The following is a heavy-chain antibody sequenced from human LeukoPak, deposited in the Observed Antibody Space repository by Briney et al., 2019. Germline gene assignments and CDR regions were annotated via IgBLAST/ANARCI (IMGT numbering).Heavy chain of an antibody. CDR1: GFTFSSYG. CDR3: ARVANYYYYYMDV. CDR2: IKQDGSEK. V-gene: IGHV3-7*01. J-gene: IGHJ6*03. Sequence: GGSLRLSCAASGFTFSSYGMHWVRQAPGKGLEWVANIKQDGSEKYYVDSVKGRFTISRDNAKNSLYLQMNSLRAEDTAVYYCARVANYYYYYMDVWGKGTTVTVSS.